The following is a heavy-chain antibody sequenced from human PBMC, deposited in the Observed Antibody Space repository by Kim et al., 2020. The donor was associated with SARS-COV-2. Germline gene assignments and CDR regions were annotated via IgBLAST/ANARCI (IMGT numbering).Heavy chain of an antibody. CDR1: SDSVNSGSFY. D-gene: IGHD7-27*01. CDR2: IHSGGNT. J-gene: IGHJ4*02. CDR3: ARVSDPTGARLFDY. Sequence: SETLSLTCSVSSDSVNSGSFYWSWIRQSPGKGLEWIGFIHSGGNTYYIPSLKSRVIMSLDTSKNQFSLNLNSVTTADTAVYYCARVSDPTGARLFDYWGQGILVTVSS. V-gene: IGHV4-61*01.